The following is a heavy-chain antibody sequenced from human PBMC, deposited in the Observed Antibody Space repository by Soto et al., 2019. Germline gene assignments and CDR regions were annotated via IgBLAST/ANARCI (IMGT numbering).Heavy chain of an antibody. CDR3: ARNGGYCSSTSCYGIKYFDY. V-gene: IGHV3-33*01. J-gene: IGHJ4*02. D-gene: IGHD2-2*01. CDR1: GFTFSSYG. CDR2: IWYDGSNK. Sequence: PGGSLRLSCAASGFTFSSYGMHWVRQAPGKGLEWVAVIWYDGSNKYYADSVKGRFTISRDNSKNTLYLQMNSLRAEDTAVYYCARNGGYCSSTSCYGIKYFDYWGQGTPVTVSS.